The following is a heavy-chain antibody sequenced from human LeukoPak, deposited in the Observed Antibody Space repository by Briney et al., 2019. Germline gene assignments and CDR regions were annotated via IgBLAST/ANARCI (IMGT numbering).Heavy chain of an antibody. D-gene: IGHD6-19*01. J-gene: IGHJ4*02. V-gene: IGHV3-9*01. Sequence: GGSLRLSCAASGFTFDDYAMHWVRQAPGKGLEWVSGIGWNSGGIVYADSVKGRFTISRDNAKNSLYLQMNSLGAEDTALYYCAKGFRIAVAGTFDYWGQGTLATVSS. CDR3: AKGFRIAVAGTFDY. CDR2: IGWNSGGI. CDR1: GFTFDDYA.